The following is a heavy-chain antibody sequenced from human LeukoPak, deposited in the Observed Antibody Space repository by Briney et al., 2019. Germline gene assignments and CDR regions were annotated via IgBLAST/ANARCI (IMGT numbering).Heavy chain of an antibody. J-gene: IGHJ4*02. CDR1: GFTFGDHA. D-gene: IGHD1-14*01. V-gene: IGHV3-49*04. Sequence: GGSLRLSCTASGFTFGDHAMSWVRQAPGKGLEWVGIIRSKAYGGTTEYAASVKGRFTISRDDSKSIAYLQMNSLKTEDTAVYHCIRDFGITIPYYFDYWGQGTLVTVSS. CDR3: IRDFGITIPYYFDY. CDR2: IRSKAYGGTT.